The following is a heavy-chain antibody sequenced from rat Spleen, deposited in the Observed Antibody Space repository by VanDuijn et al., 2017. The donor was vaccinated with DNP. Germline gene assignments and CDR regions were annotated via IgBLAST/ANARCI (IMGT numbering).Heavy chain of an antibody. CDR3: ARGRSSWDAMDA. CDR1: GFTFNNYW. CDR2: ITSSGGST. D-gene: IGHD1-2*01. Sequence: EVQLVESGGDLVQPGRSLKLSCVASGFTFNNYWMTWIRQVPGKGLEWVASITSSGGSTYYPDSVKGRFTISRDNAKNTLYLQMNSLRSEDTATYYCARGRSSWDAMDAWGQGTSVTVSS. J-gene: IGHJ4*01. V-gene: IGHV5-31*01.